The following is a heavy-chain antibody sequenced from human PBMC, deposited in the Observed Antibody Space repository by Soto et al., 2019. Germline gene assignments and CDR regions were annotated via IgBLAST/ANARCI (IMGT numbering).Heavy chain of an antibody. J-gene: IGHJ6*02. CDR2: IIPIFGTT. CDR3: ARLHSHGTYGMDV. CDR1: GGSFTYT. V-gene: IGHV1-69*13. D-gene: IGHD5-18*01. Sequence: SVKVSCKASGGSFTYTLSWVRQSPGQGLEWMGGIIPIFGTTNYAQKFQGRVTITADESTKTAYMELSTLRSEDTAVYYCARLHSHGTYGMDVWGQGTTVTVSS.